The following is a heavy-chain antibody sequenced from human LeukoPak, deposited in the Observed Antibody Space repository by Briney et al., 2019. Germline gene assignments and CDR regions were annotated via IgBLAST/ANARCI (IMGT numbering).Heavy chain of an antibody. V-gene: IGHV3-48*03. CDR1: GFTFNTYE. Sequence: PGGSLRLSCAASGFTFNTYEMHWVRQAPGKGLEWVSYISSRGSMIYYVASVKGRFTISRDNAKNSLYLHMKSLRAEDTADYFFARPLSGRSGFEIWGRGTMVTVSS. CDR2: ISSRGSMI. CDR3: ARPLSGRSGFEI. D-gene: IGHD6-19*01. J-gene: IGHJ3*02.